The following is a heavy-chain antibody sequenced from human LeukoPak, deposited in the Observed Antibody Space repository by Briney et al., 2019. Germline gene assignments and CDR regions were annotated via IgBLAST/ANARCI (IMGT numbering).Heavy chain of an antibody. CDR3: ARPKGSGWYPISGFDY. CDR1: GFTFSNYA. D-gene: IGHD6-19*01. J-gene: IGHJ4*02. Sequence: PGGSLRLSCAASGFTFSNYAMSWVRQAPGKGLEWVSGINWNGASTGYADSVKGQFTISRDNAKNSLYLQMNRLRDEDTALYYCARPKGSGWYPISGFDYWGQGTLLTVSS. V-gene: IGHV3-20*04. CDR2: INWNGAST.